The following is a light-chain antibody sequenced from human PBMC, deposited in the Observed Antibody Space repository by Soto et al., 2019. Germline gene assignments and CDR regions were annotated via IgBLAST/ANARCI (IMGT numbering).Light chain of an antibody. CDR2: GAS. J-gene: IGKJ3*01. CDR3: QPYDHLPPFT. Sequence: DIQMTPSPSSLSASVGDRVTITCQASQDIRKYLNWYQQKPGRAPKLLISGASNLETGVPSRFSGSGYGTDFTFTITSLPPNDIAPYYCQPYDHLPPFTFGPGTKVAIK. CDR1: QDIRKY. V-gene: IGKV1-33*01.